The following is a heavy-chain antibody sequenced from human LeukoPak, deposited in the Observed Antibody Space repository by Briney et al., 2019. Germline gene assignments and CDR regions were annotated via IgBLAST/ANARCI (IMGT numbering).Heavy chain of an antibody. CDR2: INHSGST. CDR1: GGSFSGYY. D-gene: IGHD2-2*01. J-gene: IGHJ5*02. V-gene: IGHV4-34*01. Sequence: PETLSLTCAVSGGSFSGYYWSWIRQPPGKGLEWIGEINHSGSTNYNPSLKSRVTISVDTSKNQFSLKLSSVTAADTAVYYCARVFVVPAAMTVGHNWFDPWGQGTLVTVSS. CDR3: ARVFVVPAAMTVGHNWFDP.